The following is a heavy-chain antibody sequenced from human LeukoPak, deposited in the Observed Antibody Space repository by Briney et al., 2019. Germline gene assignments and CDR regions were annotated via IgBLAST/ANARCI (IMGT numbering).Heavy chain of an antibody. CDR3: AREGRVSGYDFDC. D-gene: IGHD5-12*01. CDR1: GLTFSTYG. Sequence: GGSLRLSCAASGLTFSTYGMSWVRQAPGKGLVWVSRINSDGSSITYADFVKGRFTISRDNAKNTLYLQMNSLRVEDTAVYYCAREGRVSGYDFDCWGQGTLVTVSS. V-gene: IGHV3-74*03. CDR2: INSDGSSI. J-gene: IGHJ4*02.